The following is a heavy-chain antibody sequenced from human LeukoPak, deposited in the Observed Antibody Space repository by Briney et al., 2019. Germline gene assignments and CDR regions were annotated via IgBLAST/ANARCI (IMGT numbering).Heavy chain of an antibody. Sequence: GASVTVSCMASGYTFTSYYIHWVRQAPGQGREGMGWLNPNSGGTNYAEEFQGRVTMTSYTSITTAFMELSSLKSVDTAMYYCATLRRSGWYIGDWGQGTLVTVSS. CDR1: GYTFTSYY. D-gene: IGHD6-19*01. V-gene: IGHV1-2*02. CDR2: LNPNSGGT. J-gene: IGHJ4*02. CDR3: ATLRRSGWYIGD.